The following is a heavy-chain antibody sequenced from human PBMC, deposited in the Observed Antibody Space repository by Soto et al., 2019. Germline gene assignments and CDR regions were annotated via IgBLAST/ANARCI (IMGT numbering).Heavy chain of an antibody. J-gene: IGHJ4*02. D-gene: IGHD1-26*01. Sequence: SETLSLTCAVSGGSVTNNNYWGWVRQPQGKGLEWIGSIYYSGSTYYNPSLKSRVTISVDTSKNQFSLKLSSVTAADTALYYFARSLVGATTLGFDYWGQGTLVTVSS. CDR2: IYYSGST. CDR3: ARSLVGATTLGFDY. V-gene: IGHV4-39*01. CDR1: GGSVTNNNY.